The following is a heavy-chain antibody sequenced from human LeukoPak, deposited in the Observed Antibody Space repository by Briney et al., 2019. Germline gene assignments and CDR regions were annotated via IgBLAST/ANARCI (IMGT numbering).Heavy chain of an antibody. CDR2: ISGTGGNT. J-gene: IGHJ6*03. V-gene: IGHV3-23*01. CDR3: AKDRDYYMDV. CDR1: GFTFSSYD. Sequence: GSLRLSCAASGFTFSSYDMNWVRQAPGKGLEWVSVISGTGGNTYYADSVKGRFTISRDNSKNTLYLQMNSLRAEDTAVYYCAKDRDYYMDVWGKGTTVTISS. D-gene: IGHD3-10*01.